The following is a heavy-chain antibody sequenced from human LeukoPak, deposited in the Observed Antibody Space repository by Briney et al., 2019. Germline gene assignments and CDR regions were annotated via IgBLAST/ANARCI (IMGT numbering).Heavy chain of an antibody. Sequence: SETLSLTCIVSGGSISSYYWSWIRQPPGKGLEWIGYIYYSGSTNYNPSLKSRVTISVDTSKNQFSLKLSSVTAADTAVYYCARVGYCSGGSCYLRYYFDYWGQGTLVTVSS. CDR3: ARVGYCSGGSCYLRYYFDY. D-gene: IGHD2-15*01. CDR1: GGSISSYY. J-gene: IGHJ4*02. CDR2: IYYSGST. V-gene: IGHV4-59*01.